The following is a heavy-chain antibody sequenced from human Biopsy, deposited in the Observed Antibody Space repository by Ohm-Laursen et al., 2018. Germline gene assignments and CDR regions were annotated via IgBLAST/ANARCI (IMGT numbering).Heavy chain of an antibody. V-gene: IGHV3-7*01. J-gene: IGHJ6*02. CDR3: VRGRSMDV. CDR1: GFTFSSSW. CDR2: IKQDGSED. Sequence: SLRLSCAASGFTFSSSWMPWVRQAPGKGLEWVAMIKQDGSEDYYVDSVKGRFTISRDNAQKSLDLQLNSLRAEDTAVYYCVRGRSMDVWGQGTTVTVSS.